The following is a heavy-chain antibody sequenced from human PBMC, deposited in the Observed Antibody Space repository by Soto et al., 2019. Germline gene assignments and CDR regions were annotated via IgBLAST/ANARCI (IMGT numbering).Heavy chain of an antibody. Sequence: QVQLQESGPGLVKPSQTLSLTCTVSGVPISPDDYYWTWIRQPPGKSLEWIEYIYYSGRTYYNWSASSLVNISIDTSENHISLNLRSVSAAGTAEYYWASVKGVEGSHYLGNWGQGSLGPVSS. D-gene: IGHD1-26*01. V-gene: IGHV4-30-4*01. CDR2: IYYSGRT. CDR1: GVPISPDDYY. J-gene: IGHJ4*02. CDR3: ASVKGVEGSHYLGN.